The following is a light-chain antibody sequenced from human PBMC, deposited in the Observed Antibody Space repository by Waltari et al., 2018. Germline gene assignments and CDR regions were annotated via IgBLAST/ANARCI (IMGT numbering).Light chain of an antibody. CDR2: WAS. V-gene: IGKV4-1*01. J-gene: IGKJ4*01. CDR3: QQYYSAVT. CDR1: QNILHTSNNLNY. Sequence: DIVMTQSPDSLAVSLGERATINCKSSQNILHTSNNLNYLAWYQQKPGQPPKLLIYWASIRQFGVPARLSGCGSATDFTLTIASLQAEDVAIYYCQQYYSAVTFGGGTKVEIK.